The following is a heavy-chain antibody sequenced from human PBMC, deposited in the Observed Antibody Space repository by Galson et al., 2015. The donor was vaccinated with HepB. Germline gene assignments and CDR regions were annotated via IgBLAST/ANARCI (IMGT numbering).Heavy chain of an antibody. CDR1: GFTVSSNY. CDR2: IDPSDSYT. Sequence: QSGAEVKKPGESLKISCAASGFTVSSNYMSWVRQMPGKGLEWMGRIDPSDSYTNYSPSFQGHVTISADKSISTAYLQWSSLKASDTAMYYCARPLREAGTYYGMDVWGQGTTVTVSS. D-gene: IGHD6-19*01. J-gene: IGHJ6*02. CDR3: ARPLREAGTYYGMDV. V-gene: IGHV5-10-1*01.